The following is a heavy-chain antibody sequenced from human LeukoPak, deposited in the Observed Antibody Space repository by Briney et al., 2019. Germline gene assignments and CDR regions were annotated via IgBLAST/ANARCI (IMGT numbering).Heavy chain of an antibody. V-gene: IGHV3-43*01. CDR3: EKELFGRGYILTGYPFDY. J-gene: IGHJ4*02. CDR1: GFTFDDFT. CDR2: ISWDGGRT. D-gene: IGHD3-9*01. Sequence: PGGSLRLSCAASGFTFDDFTMHWVRQAPGKGLEWVSLISWDGGRTYQTDSVTGRFTISRDNSKNSPYLQMNSLRTEDTAVYFCEKELFGRGYILTGYPFDYWGQGTLVTGSS.